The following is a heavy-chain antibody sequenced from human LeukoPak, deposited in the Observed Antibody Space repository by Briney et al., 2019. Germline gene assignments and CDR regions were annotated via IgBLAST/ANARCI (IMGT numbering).Heavy chain of an antibody. CDR3: AGDPRIVGALDY. D-gene: IGHD1-26*01. CDR2: ISYDGSNK. Sequence: PGRSLRLSCAASGFTFSSYAMHWVRQAPGKGLEWVAVISYDGSNKYYADSVKGRFTISRDNSKNTLYLQMNSLRAEDTAVYYCAGDPRIVGALDYWGQGTLVTVSS. J-gene: IGHJ4*02. CDR1: GFTFSSYA. V-gene: IGHV3-30-3*01.